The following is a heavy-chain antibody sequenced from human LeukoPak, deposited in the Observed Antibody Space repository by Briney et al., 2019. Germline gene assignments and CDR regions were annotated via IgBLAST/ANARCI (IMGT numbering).Heavy chain of an antibody. Sequence: GGSLRLSCAASGFTFSNAWMSWVRQAPGKGLEWVGRIKSKTDGGTTDYAAPVKGRFTISRDDSKNTLYLQMNSLKTEDTAVYHCTTDSNGYCSSTSCYDSSGYYLGYWGQGTLVTVSS. V-gene: IGHV3-15*01. D-gene: IGHD2-2*03. CDR3: TTDSNGYCSSTSCYDSSGYYLGY. CDR2: IKSKTDGGTT. J-gene: IGHJ4*02. CDR1: GFTFSNAW.